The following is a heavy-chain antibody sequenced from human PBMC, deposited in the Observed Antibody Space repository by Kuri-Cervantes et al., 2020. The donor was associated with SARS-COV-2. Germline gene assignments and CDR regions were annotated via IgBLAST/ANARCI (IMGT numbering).Heavy chain of an antibody. CDR2: IIPTFDTA. CDR3: ARSQGYCTANSCSWNWFDP. CDR1: GGTFSSYS. J-gene: IGHJ5*02. D-gene: IGHD2-8*02. V-gene: IGHV1-69*13. Sequence: SVKVSCKASGGTFSSYSVNWERQAPGQGLEWMGGIIPTFDTATYAQKFQGRVTFTADESSSTAYMEVNSLTSEDTAVYFCARSQGYCTANSCSWNWFDPWGQGTQVTVSS.